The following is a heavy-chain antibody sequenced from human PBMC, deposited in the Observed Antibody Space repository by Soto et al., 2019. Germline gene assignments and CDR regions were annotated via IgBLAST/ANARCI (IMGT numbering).Heavy chain of an antibody. CDR1: GYTFNSWD. V-gene: IGHV1-18*01. CDR2: ISVYNGHT. Sequence: QVQVVQSGTEVKKPGASVVVSCQASGYTFNSWDFTWVRQAPGEGLEWMGWISVYNGHTFYAQNLQDRVTLTTDTATNTAYMELRSLTSDDTAVYYCARSGDSGWNYLDYWGQGTLVIVSS. D-gene: IGHD6-19*01. J-gene: IGHJ4*02. CDR3: ARSGDSGWNYLDY.